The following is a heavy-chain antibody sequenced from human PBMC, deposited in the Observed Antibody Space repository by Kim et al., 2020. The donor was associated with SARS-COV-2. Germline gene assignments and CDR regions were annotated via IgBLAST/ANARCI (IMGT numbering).Heavy chain of an antibody. J-gene: IGHJ4*02. CDR3: ARQKRWLQLVGYFDY. CDR1: GGSISSSSYY. CDR2: IYYSGST. V-gene: IGHV4-39*01. Sequence: SETLSLTCTVSGGSISSSSYYWGWIRQPPGKGLEWIGSIYYSGSTYYNPSLKSRVTISVDTSKNQFSLKLSSVTAADTAVYYCARQKRWLQLVGYFDYWGQGTLVTVSS. D-gene: IGHD5-12*01.